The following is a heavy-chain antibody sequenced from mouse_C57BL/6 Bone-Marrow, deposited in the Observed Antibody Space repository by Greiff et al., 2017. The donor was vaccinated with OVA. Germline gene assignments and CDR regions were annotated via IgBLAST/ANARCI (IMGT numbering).Heavy chain of an antibody. D-gene: IGHD1-1*01. V-gene: IGHV1-55*01. CDR1: GYTFTSYW. Sequence: QVQLKQSGAELVKPGASVKMSCKASGYTFTSYWITWVKQRPGQGLEWIGDIYPGSGSTNYNEKFKSKATLTVDTSSSTAYMQLSSLTSEDSAVDYCAREQYYGSSPFAYWGQGTLVTVSA. CDR3: AREQYYGSSPFAY. J-gene: IGHJ3*01. CDR2: IYPGSGST.